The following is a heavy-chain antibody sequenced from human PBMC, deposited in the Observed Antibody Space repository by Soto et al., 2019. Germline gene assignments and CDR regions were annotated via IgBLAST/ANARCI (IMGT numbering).Heavy chain of an antibody. Sequence: QVQLVESGGGVVQPGRSLRLSCAASGFTFSSYGMHWVRQAPGKGLEWVAVISYDGSNKYYADSVKGRFTISRDNSKNTLYLQMNSPRAEDTAVYYCAKDRVWELLPVGYFDYWGQGTLVTVSS. V-gene: IGHV3-30*18. CDR2: ISYDGSNK. J-gene: IGHJ4*02. CDR1: GFTFSSYG. D-gene: IGHD1-26*01. CDR3: AKDRVWELLPVGYFDY.